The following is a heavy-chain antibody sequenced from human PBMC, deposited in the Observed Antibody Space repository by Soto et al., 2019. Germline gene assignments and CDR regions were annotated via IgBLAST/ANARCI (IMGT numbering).Heavy chain of an antibody. D-gene: IGHD3-10*01. CDR2: IYYSRST. Sequence: WATLFLTCTVSGGSISSYYWSWIRQPPGKGLEWIGYIYYSRSTNYNPSLKSRVTISVDTSKNQFSLKLSSVTAADTAVYYCARSDYGSGSYGMIDYWGQGTLVTVSS. J-gene: IGHJ4*02. CDR1: GGSISSYY. V-gene: IGHV4-59*01. CDR3: ARSDYGSGSYGMIDY.